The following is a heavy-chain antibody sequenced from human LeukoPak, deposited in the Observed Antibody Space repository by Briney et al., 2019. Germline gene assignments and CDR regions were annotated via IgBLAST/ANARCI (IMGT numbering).Heavy chain of an antibody. D-gene: IGHD4-17*01. CDR2: IYYSGST. V-gene: IGHV4-59*01. J-gene: IGHJ4*02. CDR3: ARDFWNDYGDYGGGY. Sequence: SETLSLTCTVSGGSISSYYWSWIRQPPGKGLEWIGYIYYSGSTNYNPSLKSRVTISVDTSKNQFSLKLSSVTAADTAVYYCARDFWNDYGDYGGGYWGQGTLVTVSS. CDR1: GGSISSYY.